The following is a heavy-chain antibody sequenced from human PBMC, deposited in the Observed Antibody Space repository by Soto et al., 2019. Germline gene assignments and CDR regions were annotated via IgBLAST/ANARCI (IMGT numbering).Heavy chain of an antibody. Sequence: ASVKVSCKASGGTFSSYAISWVRQAPGQGLEWMGGIIPIFGTANYAQKFQGRVTITADESTSTAYMELSSLRSEDTAVYYCARVTYYYGSGSYGHFDYWGQGTLVTVSS. J-gene: IGHJ4*02. CDR2: IIPIFGTA. CDR1: GGTFSSYA. V-gene: IGHV1-69*13. CDR3: ARVTYYYGSGSYGHFDY. D-gene: IGHD3-10*01.